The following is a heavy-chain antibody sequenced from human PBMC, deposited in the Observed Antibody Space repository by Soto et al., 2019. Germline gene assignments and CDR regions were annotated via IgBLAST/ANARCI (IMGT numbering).Heavy chain of an antibody. Sequence: EVQLVESGGGLVKPGGSLRLSCAASGFTFSSYSMNWVRQAPGKGLEWVSSISSSSSYIYYADSVKGRFTISRDNAKNSLYLQRNSLRAEDTAVYYCAKLGGGLSGSYYSDYWGQGTLVTVSS. CDR2: ISSSSSYI. V-gene: IGHV3-21*01. CDR3: AKLGGGLSGSYYSDY. J-gene: IGHJ4*02. CDR1: GFTFSSYS. D-gene: IGHD1-26*01.